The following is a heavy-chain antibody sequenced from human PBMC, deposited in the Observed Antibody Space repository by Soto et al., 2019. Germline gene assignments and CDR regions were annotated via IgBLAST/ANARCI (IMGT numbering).Heavy chain of an antibody. V-gene: IGHV3-15*04. CDR3: IPSGGGH. Sequence: EVQLVESGGGLVEPGGSLRLSCAASGFTFSASWMGWVRQAPGKGLEYVGRIGTKPGGGPTDYTAPVKGRFTVSRDDARNALYLQLQNLRTEDTAVYCGIPSGGGHWGQGALVNVSS. CDR1: GFTFSASW. J-gene: IGHJ4*02. CDR2: IGTKPGGGPT. D-gene: IGHD1-26*01.